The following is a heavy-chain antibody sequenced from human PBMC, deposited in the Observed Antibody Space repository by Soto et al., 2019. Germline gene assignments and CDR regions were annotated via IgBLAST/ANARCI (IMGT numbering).Heavy chain of an antibody. Sequence: GESLKISCKGFGYSFSSFWIGWVRQMPGKGLEWVAIIYPGDSDARYSPSFQGQVTISADKSINTAYLQWNSLKASDSGIYYCARPRAYSSSWSSYYGMDVWGQGTTVTVS. CDR3: ARPRAYSSSWSSYYGMDV. J-gene: IGHJ6*02. V-gene: IGHV5-51*01. CDR2: IYPGDSDA. D-gene: IGHD6-13*01. CDR1: GYSFSSFW.